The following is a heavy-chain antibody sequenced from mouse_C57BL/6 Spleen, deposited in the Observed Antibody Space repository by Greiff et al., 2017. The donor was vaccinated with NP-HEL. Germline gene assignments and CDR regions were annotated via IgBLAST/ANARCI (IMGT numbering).Heavy chain of an antibody. V-gene: IGHV10-3*01. Sequence: EVQVVESGGGLVQPKGSLKLSCAASGFTFNTYAMHWVRQAPGKGLEWVARIRSKSSNYATYYADSVKDRFTISRDDSQSMLYLQMNNLKTEDTAMYYCVRDNYGSSYDYAMDYWGQGTSVTVSS. CDR2: IRSKSSNYAT. J-gene: IGHJ4*01. D-gene: IGHD1-1*01. CDR1: GFTFNTYA. CDR3: VRDNYGSSYDYAMDY.